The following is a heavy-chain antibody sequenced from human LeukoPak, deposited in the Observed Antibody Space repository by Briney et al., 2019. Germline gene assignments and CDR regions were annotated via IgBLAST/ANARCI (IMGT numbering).Heavy chain of an antibody. D-gene: IGHD3-9*01. CDR1: GFTFSSYA. V-gene: IGHV3-23*01. J-gene: IGHJ5*02. CDR2: ISASGGST. CDR3: AKEASKLRYFDWLKSAFDP. Sequence: GGSLRLSCAASGFTFSSYAMTWVRQAPGKGLEWVSAISASGGSTYYADSVKGRFTISRDNSKNTLYLQMNSLRAEDTAVYYCAKEASKLRYFDWLKSAFDPWGQGTLVTVSS.